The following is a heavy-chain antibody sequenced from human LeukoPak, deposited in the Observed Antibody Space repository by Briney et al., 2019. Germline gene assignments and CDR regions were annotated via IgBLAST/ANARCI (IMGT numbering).Heavy chain of an antibody. J-gene: IGHJ4*02. V-gene: IGHV3-53*01. CDR2: IYSAGST. Sequence: GGSLRLSCAASGFTVSSTYMSWVRQAPGKGLEWVSIIYSAGSTYYADSVKGGFTISRDNSKNTLYLKMNSLRAEDTSVYYCAKGHCTNGICWLDWGQGTLVTVPS. CDR1: GFTVSSTY. D-gene: IGHD2-8*01. CDR3: AKGHCTNGICWLD.